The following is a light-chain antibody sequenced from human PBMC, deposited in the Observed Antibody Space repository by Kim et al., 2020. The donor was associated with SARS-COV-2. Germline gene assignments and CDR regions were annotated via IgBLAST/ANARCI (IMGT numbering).Light chain of an antibody. V-gene: IGKV3-20*01. CDR2: AAS. J-gene: IGKJ3*01. CDR1: QSVTSNY. CDR3: QQYGNSPGT. Sequence: SPGERATLSCRASQSVTSNYLAGYQQKPGQAPRLLIYAASSGATGIPDRFSGSGSGADFTLTISRLESEDFAVYYCQQYGNSPGTFGPGTKVDIK.